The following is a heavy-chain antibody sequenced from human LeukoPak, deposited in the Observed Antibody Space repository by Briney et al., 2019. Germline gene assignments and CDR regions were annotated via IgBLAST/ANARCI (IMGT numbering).Heavy chain of an antibody. CDR2: IYYSGST. Sequence: SETLSLTCTVSGGSISSSSYSWGWIRQPPGKGLEWIGSIYYSGSTYYNPSLKSRVTISVDTSKNQFSLKLSSVTAADTAVYYCARRVYDSSGYYSDYFDYWGQGTLVTVSS. CDR1: GGSISSSSYS. CDR3: ARRVYDSSGYYSDYFDY. D-gene: IGHD3-22*01. J-gene: IGHJ4*02. V-gene: IGHV4-39*01.